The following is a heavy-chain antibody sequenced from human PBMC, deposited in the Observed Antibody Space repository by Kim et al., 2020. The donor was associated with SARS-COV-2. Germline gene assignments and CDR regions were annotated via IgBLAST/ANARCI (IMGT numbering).Heavy chain of an antibody. D-gene: IGHD1-7*01. V-gene: IGHV3-15*01. CDR2: IKSKYDGETT. CDR1: GINFNNAW. J-gene: IGHJ4*02. CDR3: ATRELLL. Sequence: GGSLRLSCTASGINFNNAWLNWVRLAPGKGLEWVARIKSKYDGETTHYGAPGRGRFAISRDDSKNTLYLQMNSLKIEDTGIYYCATRELLLWGRGTLVTVAS.